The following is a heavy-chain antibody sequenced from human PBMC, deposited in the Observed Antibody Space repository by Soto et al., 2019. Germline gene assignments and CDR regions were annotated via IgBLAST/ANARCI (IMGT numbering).Heavy chain of an antibody. CDR2: IYHSGST. J-gene: IGHJ6*02. V-gene: IGHV4-30-2*01. CDR1: GGSISSGGYS. CDR3: VRGQPHRITIFEVVIRSYDYGMDV. Sequence: SETLSLTCAVSGGSISSGGYSWSWIRQPPGKGLEWIGYIYHSGSTYYNPSLKSRVTISVDGSKNHFSLELSSVTAADTAVYFCVRGQPHRITIFEVVIRSYDYGMDVWGQGTTVTVSS. D-gene: IGHD3-3*02.